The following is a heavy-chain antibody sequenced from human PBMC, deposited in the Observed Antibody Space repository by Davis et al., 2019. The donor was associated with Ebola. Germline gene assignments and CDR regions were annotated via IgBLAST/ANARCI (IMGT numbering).Heavy chain of an antibody. CDR3: AREAYSSGWNAFDI. Sequence: GGSLRLSCAASGFSFSNFEMNWVRQAPGKGLEWVSYISTTGSIIYYADSVKGRFTISRDNAKNSLYLQMNSLRAEDTAVYYCAREAYSSGWNAFDIWGQGTMVTVSS. CDR1: GFSFSNFE. J-gene: IGHJ3*02. V-gene: IGHV3-48*03. CDR2: ISTTGSII. D-gene: IGHD6-19*01.